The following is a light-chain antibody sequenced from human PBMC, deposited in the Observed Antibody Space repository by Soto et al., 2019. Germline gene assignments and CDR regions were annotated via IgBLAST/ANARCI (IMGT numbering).Light chain of an antibody. CDR3: QQCYTTPFT. CDR2: WAS. V-gene: IGKV4-1*01. Sequence: DIVMTQSPDSLAVSLGERATINCKSSQSVLYSSNNKNYIAWYQQKPGQPPKLLIYWASTRESGVPERFSRSRSGTDFSLTLCSLQAEDVAVYYCQQCYTTPFTFGPGTKVDIK. CDR1: QSVLYSSNNKNY. J-gene: IGKJ3*01.